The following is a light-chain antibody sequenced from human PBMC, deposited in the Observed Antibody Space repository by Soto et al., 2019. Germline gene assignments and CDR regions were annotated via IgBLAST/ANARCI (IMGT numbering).Light chain of an antibody. Sequence: DIQLTRPPSTLSASLGDTASITSRASESVNSWLAWYQQKPGKAPKFLIYKVSSLQSGVPSRFSGSGSGTEFTLTISSLQPEDFATYYCQKYDSYPLNFGGGTTGAIK. CDR3: QKYDSYPLN. V-gene: IGKV1-5*03. CDR2: KVS. J-gene: IGKJ4*01. CDR1: ESVNSW.